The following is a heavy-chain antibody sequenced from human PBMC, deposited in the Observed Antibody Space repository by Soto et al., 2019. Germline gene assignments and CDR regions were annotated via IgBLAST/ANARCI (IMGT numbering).Heavy chain of an antibody. D-gene: IGHD2-8*01. CDR3: ARVGYCSNGVCYTTNYYNMDV. Sequence: EVQLVESGGGLVKPGGSLRLSCAASGFTFSDYSMNWVRQAPGKGLEWVSSISSSSSYIYYADSVKGRFTISRDNAKNSLYLQMSSLRAEDTAVYYCARVGYCSNGVCYTTNYYNMDVWGKGTTVTFS. CDR1: GFTFSDYS. CDR2: ISSSSSYI. J-gene: IGHJ6*03. V-gene: IGHV3-21*01.